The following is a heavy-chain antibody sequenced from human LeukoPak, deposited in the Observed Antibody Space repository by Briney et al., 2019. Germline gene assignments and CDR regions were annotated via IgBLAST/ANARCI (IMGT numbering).Heavy chain of an antibody. CDR3: ARTTIEMATTSFVN. V-gene: IGHV4-59*08. J-gene: IGHJ4*02. Sequence: PSETLSLTCTVSGGSISIYYWSWIRQPPGKGLEWIGYIHYSGSTNYNPSLKSRVTISVDTSKNHFSLKLSSVTAADTAVYYCARTTIEMATTSFVNWGQGTLVTVSS. D-gene: IGHD5-24*01. CDR2: IHYSGST. CDR1: GGSISIYY.